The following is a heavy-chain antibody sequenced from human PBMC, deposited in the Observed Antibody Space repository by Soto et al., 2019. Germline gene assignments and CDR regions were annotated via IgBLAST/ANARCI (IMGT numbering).Heavy chain of an antibody. CDR2: IYYSGST. Sequence: QLQLQESGPGLVKPSETLSLTCTVSGGSISSSSYYWGWIRQPPGKGLEWIGSIYYSGSTYYNPSLKSRVTISVDTSKNQFSLKLSSVTAADTAVYYCSAREYSSGWYDTFDYWGQGTLVTVSS. V-gene: IGHV4-39*01. CDR3: SAREYSSGWYDTFDY. CDR1: GGSISSSSYY. J-gene: IGHJ4*02. D-gene: IGHD6-19*01.